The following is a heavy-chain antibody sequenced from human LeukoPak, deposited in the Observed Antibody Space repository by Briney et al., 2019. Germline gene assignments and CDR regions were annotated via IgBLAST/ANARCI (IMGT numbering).Heavy chain of an antibody. V-gene: IGHV4-31*03. CDR2: IYYSGST. CDR3: ARCPLWFGELPDY. J-gene: IGHJ4*02. D-gene: IGHD3-10*01. CDR1: GGSISSGGYY. Sequence: PSETLSLTCTVSGGSISSGGYYWSWIRQHPGKGLEWIGYIYYSGSTYYNPSLKSRVTISVDTSKNQFSLKLSSVTAADTAVYYCARCPLWFGELPDYWGQGTLVTVSS.